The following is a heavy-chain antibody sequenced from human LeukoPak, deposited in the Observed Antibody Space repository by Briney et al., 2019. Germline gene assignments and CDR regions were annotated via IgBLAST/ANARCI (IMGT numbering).Heavy chain of an antibody. J-gene: IGHJ4*02. CDR2: INHSGST. Sequence: SETLSLTCTVSGGSISSYYWSWIRQPPGKGLEWIGEINHSGSTNYNPSLKSRVTISVDTSKNQFSLKLSSVTAADTAVYYCARLTTVVTPVGVQDDYWGQGTLVTVSS. V-gene: IGHV4-34*01. D-gene: IGHD4-23*01. CDR3: ARLTTVVTPVGVQDDY. CDR1: GGSISSYY.